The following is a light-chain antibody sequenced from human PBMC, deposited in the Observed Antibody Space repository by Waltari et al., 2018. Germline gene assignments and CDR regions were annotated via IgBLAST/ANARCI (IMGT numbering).Light chain of an antibody. Sequence: AIRMTQSPSSFSASTGDRVTITCRSSQGIRSYLAWYQQKPGKAPKLLIYAASTLQSGVPSRFSGSGSGTDFTLTISCLQSEDFATYYCQQYYSYPRATFGQGTKLEIK. CDR2: AAS. CDR3: QQYYSYPRAT. CDR1: QGIRSY. V-gene: IGKV1-8*01. J-gene: IGKJ2*01.